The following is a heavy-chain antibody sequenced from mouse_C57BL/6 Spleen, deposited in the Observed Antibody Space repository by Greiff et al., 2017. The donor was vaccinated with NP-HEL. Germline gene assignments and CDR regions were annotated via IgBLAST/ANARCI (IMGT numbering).Heavy chain of an antibody. J-gene: IGHJ2*01. D-gene: IGHD2-12*01. CDR1: GFNFKDYY. CDR3: AGALTTEADFEC. Sequence: VQLQQSGAELVKPGASVKLSCTASGFNFKDYYMHWVKQRTEQGLEWIGWIDPEDGETKYAPKFQGRATISADTSSNTAYLQLSSLTSEDTAVYYCAGALTTEADFECWGKSTTLTVSS. V-gene: IGHV14-2*01. CDR2: IDPEDGET.